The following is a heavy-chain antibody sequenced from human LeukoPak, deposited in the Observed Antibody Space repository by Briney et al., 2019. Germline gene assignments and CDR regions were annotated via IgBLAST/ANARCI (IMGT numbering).Heavy chain of an antibody. CDR2: MNPNSGNI. D-gene: IGHD3-22*01. V-gene: IGHV1-8*01. Sequence: ASVKVSCKASGYTFTSYDINWVRQATGQGLEWMGWMNPNSGNIGYAQKFQGRVTMTRNTSISTAYMELSSLRSEDTAVYYCASRYYYDSSGYYSSDAFDIWGQGTMVTVSS. CDR1: GYTFTSYD. CDR3: ASRYYYDSSGYYSSDAFDI. J-gene: IGHJ3*02.